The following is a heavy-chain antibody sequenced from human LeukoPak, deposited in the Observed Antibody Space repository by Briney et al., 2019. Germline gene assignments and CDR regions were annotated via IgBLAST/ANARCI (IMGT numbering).Heavy chain of an antibody. CDR2: INHSGTN. CDR3: ARPKAGYSSTDAFDI. V-gene: IGHV4-34*01. D-gene: IGHD6-19*01. J-gene: IGHJ3*02. CDR1: GGSFSGYY. Sequence: SETLSLTCTVYGGSFSGYYWNWIRQPPGKGLEWIGEINHSGTNTYNPSLKSRVTLSVDTSKNQFSLKMISVTAADTAVYFCARPKAGYSSTDAFDIWGQGTMVTVSA.